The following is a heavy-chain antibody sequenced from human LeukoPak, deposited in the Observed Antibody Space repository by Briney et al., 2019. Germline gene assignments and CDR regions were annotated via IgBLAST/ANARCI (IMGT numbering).Heavy chain of an antibody. Sequence: SETLSLTCTVSGGSISSYYWSWIRQPPGKGLEWIGYIYYSGSTNYNPSLKSRVTISVDTSKNQFSLKLSSVTAADTAVYYCARDTTLAIAARPRAFDIWGQGTMVTASS. D-gene: IGHD6-6*01. CDR2: IYYSGST. CDR1: GGSISSYY. CDR3: ARDTTLAIAARPRAFDI. V-gene: IGHV4-59*01. J-gene: IGHJ3*02.